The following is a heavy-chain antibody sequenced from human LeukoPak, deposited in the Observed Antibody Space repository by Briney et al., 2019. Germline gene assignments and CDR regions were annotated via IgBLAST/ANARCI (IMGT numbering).Heavy chain of an antibody. Sequence: PGGSLRLSCAASGFTFSSYAMHWVRQAPGKGLEYVSAISSNGGSTYYANSVKGRFTISRDNSKNTLYLQMGSLRAEDMAVYYCARKYCSSTSCPLDYWGQGTLVTVSS. CDR2: ISSNGGST. V-gene: IGHV3-64*01. CDR1: GFTFSSYA. J-gene: IGHJ4*02. D-gene: IGHD2-2*01. CDR3: ARKYCSSTSCPLDY.